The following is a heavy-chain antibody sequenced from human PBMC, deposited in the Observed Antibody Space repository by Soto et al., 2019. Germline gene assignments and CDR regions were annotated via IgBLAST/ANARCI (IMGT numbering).Heavy chain of an antibody. CDR3: ANTRGYSYGCDY. J-gene: IGHJ4*02. CDR2: ISAYNGNT. D-gene: IGHD5-18*01. Sequence: ASVKVSCKASGYTFTSYGISWVRQAPGQGLEWMGWISAYNGNTNYAQKLQGRVTMTTHTSTSTAYMALRSLRSDDTAVYYCANTRGYSYGCDYWGQGTLVTVSS. CDR1: GYTFTSYG. V-gene: IGHV1-18*01.